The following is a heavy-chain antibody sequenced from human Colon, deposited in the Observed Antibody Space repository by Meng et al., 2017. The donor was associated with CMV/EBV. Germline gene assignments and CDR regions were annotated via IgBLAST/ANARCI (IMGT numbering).Heavy chain of an antibody. CDR1: GYNFIGSY. D-gene: IGHD6-13*01. J-gene: IGHJ4*02. Sequence: VQLVQSRAEVKLPGASVRVACKGSGYNFIGSYMHWVRQVPGQGLEWMGRINPNGDDTNYAQKFQGRVTMTRDTTISTAYMDLSRLRSDDTVIYYCAREVEGSSSRYIDYWGQGTLVTVSS. CDR3: AREVEGSSSRYIDY. CDR2: INPNGDDT. V-gene: IGHV1-2*05.